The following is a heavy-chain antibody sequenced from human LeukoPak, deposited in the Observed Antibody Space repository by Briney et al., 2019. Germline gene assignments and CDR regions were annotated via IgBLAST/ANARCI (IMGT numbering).Heavy chain of an antibody. CDR1: GYSFTSYW. CDR2: IYPGDSDT. CDR3: TRIELRLGELSHLDRGFDY. D-gene: IGHD3-16*02. Sequence: GESLKISCKGSGYSFTSYWIGWVRQMPGKGLEWMGIIYPGDSDTRYSPSFQGQVTISADKSISTAYLQWSSLKASDTAMYYCTRIELRLGELSHLDRGFDYWGQGTLVTVSS. J-gene: IGHJ4*02. V-gene: IGHV5-51*01.